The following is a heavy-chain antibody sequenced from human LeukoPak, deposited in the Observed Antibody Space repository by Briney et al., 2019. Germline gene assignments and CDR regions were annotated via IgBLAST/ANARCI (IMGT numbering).Heavy chain of an antibody. Sequence: PGGSLRLSCAASGFTFSSYAMSWVRQAPGKGLEWVSAISGSGGSTYYADSVKGRFTISRDNSKNTLYLQMNSLRDEDTAVYYCARGGSCSSTTCSNWYFDLWGRGTLVTVSS. CDR2: ISGSGGST. CDR3: ARGGSCSSTTCSNWYFDL. CDR1: GFTFSSYA. J-gene: IGHJ2*01. V-gene: IGHV3-23*01. D-gene: IGHD2-2*01.